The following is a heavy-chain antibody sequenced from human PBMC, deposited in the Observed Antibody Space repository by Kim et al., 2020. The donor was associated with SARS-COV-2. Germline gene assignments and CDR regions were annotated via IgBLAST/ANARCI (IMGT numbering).Heavy chain of an antibody. J-gene: IGHJ5*02. V-gene: IGHV7-4-1*02. Sequence: ASVKVSCKASGYTFTSYAMNWVRQAPGQGLEWMGWINTNTGNPTYAQGFTGRFVFSLDTSVSTAYLQISSLKAEDTAVYYCARSEPNTIFGLVVSQLKNWFDPWGQGTLVTVSS. D-gene: IGHD3-3*01. CDR3: ARSEPNTIFGLVVSQLKNWFDP. CDR2: INTNTGNP. CDR1: GYTFTSYA.